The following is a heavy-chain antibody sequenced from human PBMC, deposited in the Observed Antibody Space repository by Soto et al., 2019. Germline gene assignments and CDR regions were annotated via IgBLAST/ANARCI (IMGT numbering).Heavy chain of an antibody. CDR1: GFTVSSNY. CDR3: ARASYSSSPLDP. V-gene: IGHV3-53*01. D-gene: IGHD6-6*01. Sequence: GGSLRLSCAASGFTVSSNYMSWVRQAPGKGLEWVSVIYSGGDTYFADSVKGRFTISRDNSKNTLYLQMNSPRVEDTAVYYCARASYSSSPLDPWGQGTLVTVSS. J-gene: IGHJ5*02. CDR2: IYSGGDT.